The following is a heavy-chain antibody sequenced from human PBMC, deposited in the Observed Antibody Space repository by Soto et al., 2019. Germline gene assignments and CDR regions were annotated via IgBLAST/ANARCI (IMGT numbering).Heavy chain of an antibody. V-gene: IGHV4-30-4*01. CDR1: GGSISSGDYY. J-gene: IGHJ6*02. D-gene: IGHD3-22*01. CDR2: IYDSGST. CDR3: AGEYDYESSGHRSNGMDV. Sequence: SETLSLTCPVSGGSISSGDYYWSWIRQPPGKGLEWIGYIYDSGSTYYNPSLKSRVTISVDTSKNQFSLKLGSVTASDTAVYYCAGEYDYESSGHRSNGMDVWGQGTTVTVSS.